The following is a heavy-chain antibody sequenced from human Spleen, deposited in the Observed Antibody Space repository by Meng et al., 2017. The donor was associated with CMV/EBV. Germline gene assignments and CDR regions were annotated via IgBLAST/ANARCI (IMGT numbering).Heavy chain of an antibody. V-gene: IGHV4-59*01. J-gene: IGHJ4*02. CDR1: GGSISSYY. Sequence: LSCTVSGGSISSYYWSWIRQPPGKGLEWIGYIYYSGSTNYNPSLKSRVTISVDTSKNQFSLKLSSVTAADTAVYYCARAIRYFDWLPHLDYWGQGTLVTVSS. CDR3: ARAIRYFDWLPHLDY. CDR2: IYYSGST. D-gene: IGHD3-9*01.